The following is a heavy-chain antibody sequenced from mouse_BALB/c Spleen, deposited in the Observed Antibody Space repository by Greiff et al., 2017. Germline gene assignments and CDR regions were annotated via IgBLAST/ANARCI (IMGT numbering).Heavy chain of an antibody. CDR2: ISSGGGST. Sequence: EVKVVESGGGLVKPGGSLKLSCAASGFAFSSYDMSWVRQTPEKRLEWVAYISSGGGSTYYPDTVKGRFTISRDNAKNTLYLQMSSLKSEDTAMYYCARHVFGAMDYWGQGTSVTVSS. CDR1: GFAFSSYD. J-gene: IGHJ4*01. V-gene: IGHV5-12-1*01. CDR3: ARHVFGAMDY.